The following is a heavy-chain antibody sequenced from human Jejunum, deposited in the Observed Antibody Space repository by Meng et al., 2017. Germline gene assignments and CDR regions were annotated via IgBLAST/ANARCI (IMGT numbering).Heavy chain of an antibody. Sequence: ASVKVSCKTSGYTFTSYYIHWLRQAPGQGLDWLGIINPGGGTTTYAQKFQGRVTFSRDMSTSTVYMDLSSLRFEDSALYYCARDRRGTYYGSGSYTFDYWGQGTVVTGSS. D-gene: IGHD3-10*01. CDR1: GYTFTSYY. CDR3: ARDRRGTYYGSGSYTFDY. V-gene: IGHV1-46*01. J-gene: IGHJ4*02. CDR2: INPGGGTT.